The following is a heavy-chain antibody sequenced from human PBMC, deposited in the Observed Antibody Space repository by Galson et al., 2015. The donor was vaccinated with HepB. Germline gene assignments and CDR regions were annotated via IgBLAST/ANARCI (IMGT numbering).Heavy chain of an antibody. D-gene: IGHD4-17*01. Sequence: SLRLSCAASGFTFSSYSMNWVRQAPGKGLEWVSSISSSSSYIYYADSVKGRFTISRDNAKNSLYLQMNSLRAEDTAVYYCARGIPQGYGDYVLDYWGQGTLVTVSS. CDR3: ARGIPQGYGDYVLDY. CDR1: GFTFSSYS. J-gene: IGHJ4*02. CDR2: ISSSSSYI. V-gene: IGHV3-21*01.